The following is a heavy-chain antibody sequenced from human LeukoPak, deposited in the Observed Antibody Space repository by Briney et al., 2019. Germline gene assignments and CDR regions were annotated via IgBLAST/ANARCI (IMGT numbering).Heavy chain of an antibody. V-gene: IGHV4-59*08. CDR3: ARYISDFGTGWNGDF. J-gene: IGHJ4*02. Sequence: ASETLSLTCTVSGGSISSYYWSWIRQPPGKGLEWIGYIYYSGSTNYNPYLKSRVTVSVDTSKNQFSLRLSSVTAADTAVYYCARYISDFGTGWNGDFWGQGTLVTVSS. CDR1: GGSISSYY. CDR2: IYYSGST. D-gene: IGHD1-1*01.